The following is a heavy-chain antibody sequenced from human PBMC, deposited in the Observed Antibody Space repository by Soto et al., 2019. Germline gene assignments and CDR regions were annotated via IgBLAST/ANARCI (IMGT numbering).Heavy chain of an antibody. D-gene: IGHD3-22*01. CDR3: ASLYDSSGYLGFDY. V-gene: IGHV1-2*02. J-gene: IGHJ4*02. CDR2: INPNSGGT. CDR1: GYTFTGYY. Sequence: ASVKVSCKASGYTFTGYYMHWVRQAPGQGLEWMGWINPNSGGTNYAQKFQGRVTMTRDTSISTAYMELSRLRSDDTAVYYCASLYDSSGYLGFDYWGQGTLVTVSS.